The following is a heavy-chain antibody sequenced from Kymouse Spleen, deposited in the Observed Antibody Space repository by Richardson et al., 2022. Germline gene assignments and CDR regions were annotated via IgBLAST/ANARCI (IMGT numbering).Heavy chain of an antibody. V-gene: IGHV3-30*18. CDR3: SQQLVLL*L. CDR2: ISYDGSNK. J-gene: IGHJ4*02. Sequence: QVQLVESGGGVVQPGRSLRLSCAASGFTFSSYGMHWVRQAPGKGLEWVAVISYDGSNKYYADSVKGRFTISRDNSKNTLYLQMNSLRAEDTAVYCRSQQLVLL*LLGPGNPGHRLL. D-gene: IGHD6-13*01. CDR1: GFTFSSYG.